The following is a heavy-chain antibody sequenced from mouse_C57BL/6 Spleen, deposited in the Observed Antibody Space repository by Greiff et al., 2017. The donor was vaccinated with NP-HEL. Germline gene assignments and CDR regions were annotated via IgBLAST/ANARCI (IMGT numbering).Heavy chain of an antibody. V-gene: IGHV1-52*01. CDR2: IDPSDSET. CDR1: GYTFTCYW. CDR3: ARGGSYWYFDV. J-gene: IGHJ1*03. Sequence: QVQLKQPGAELVRPGSSVKLSCKASGYTFTCYWMHWVKQRPIQGLEWIGNIDPSDSETHYNQKFKDKATLTVDKSSSTAYMQLSSLTSEDSAVYYCARGGSYWYFDVWGTGTTVTVSS.